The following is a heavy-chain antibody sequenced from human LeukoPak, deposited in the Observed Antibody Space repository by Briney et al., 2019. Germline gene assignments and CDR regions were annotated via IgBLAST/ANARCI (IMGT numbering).Heavy chain of an antibody. D-gene: IGHD6-19*01. J-gene: IGHJ6*03. CDR2: MNPNSGNT. V-gene: IGHV1-18*03. CDR3: ARDPVIAVAGTHFIYYYMDV. CDR1: GYTFTSYD. Sequence: ASVKVSCKASGYTFTSYDINWVRQATGQGLEWMGWMNPNSGNTNYAQKLQGRVTMTTDTSTSTAYMELRSLRSDDMAVYYCARDPVIAVAGTHFIYYYMDVWGKGTTVTVSS.